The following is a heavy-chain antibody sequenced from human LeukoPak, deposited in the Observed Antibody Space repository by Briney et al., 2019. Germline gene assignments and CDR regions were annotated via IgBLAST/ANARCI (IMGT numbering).Heavy chain of an antibody. CDR2: ISSSSSYI. J-gene: IGHJ4*02. CDR3: ASERSGYYFFDY. V-gene: IGHV3-21*01. Sequence: GGSLRLSCAASGFTFSSYSMNWVRQAPGKGLELVSSISSSSSYIYYANSVKGRFTISRDNAKNSLYLQMNSLRAEDTAVYYCASERSGYYFFDYWGQGNLVTVSS. CDR1: GFTFSSYS. D-gene: IGHD3-22*01.